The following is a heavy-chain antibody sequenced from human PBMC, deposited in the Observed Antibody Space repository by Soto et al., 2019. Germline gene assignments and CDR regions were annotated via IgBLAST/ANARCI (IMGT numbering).Heavy chain of an antibody. CDR2: INAGNGDT. CDR1: GYSFIVYR. V-gene: IGHV1-3*01. D-gene: IGHD3-10*01. CDR3: ARDPGDY. Sequence: QVQFVQSGAEVKKPGASVKVSCMTSGYSFIVYRIHWVRQAPGQRLEWMGWINAGNGDTKYSRKFQGRVTITGDTSASTAYMELSSHRSDDTAVYYCARDPGDYWGQGTLVIVSS. J-gene: IGHJ4*02.